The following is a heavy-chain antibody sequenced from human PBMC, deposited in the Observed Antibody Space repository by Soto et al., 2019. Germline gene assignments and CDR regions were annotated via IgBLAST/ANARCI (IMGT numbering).Heavy chain of an antibody. Sequence: SETLCLTCTVSGGSISSYYWSWIRQPPGKGLEWIGYIYYSGSTNYNPSLQSRVTISVDTSKNQFSLKLSSVTAADTAVYYCARDGALYYDSLTGYRTTEKDTHAWGHGPTV. V-gene: IGHV4-59*01. CDR3: ARDGALYYDSLTGYRTTEKDTHA. CDR1: GGSISSYY. CDR2: IYYSGST. D-gene: IGHD3-9*01. J-gene: IGHJ6*02.